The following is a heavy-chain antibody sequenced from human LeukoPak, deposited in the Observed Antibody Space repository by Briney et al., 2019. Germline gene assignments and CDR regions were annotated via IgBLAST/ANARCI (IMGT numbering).Heavy chain of an antibody. J-gene: IGHJ3*02. Sequence: GRSLRLSCAASGFTFSSYAMHWVRQAPGKGLEWVAVIWYDGSNKYYADSVKGRFTISRDNSKNTLYLQMNSLRAEDTAVYYCARDPYDSSGPDAFDIWGQGTMVTVSS. CDR2: IWYDGSNK. CDR1: GFTFSSYA. V-gene: IGHV3-33*08. CDR3: ARDPYDSSGPDAFDI. D-gene: IGHD3-22*01.